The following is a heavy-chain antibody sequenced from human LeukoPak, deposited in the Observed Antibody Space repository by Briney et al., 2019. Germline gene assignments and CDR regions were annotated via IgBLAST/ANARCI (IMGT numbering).Heavy chain of an antibody. V-gene: IGHV4-59*01. CDR3: ARSDKHYYDSSGYSR. CDR2: IYYSGST. CDR1: GGSISSYY. D-gene: IGHD3-22*01. Sequence: PSETLSLTCTVSGGSISSYYWSWIRQPPGKGLEWIGYIYYSGSTNYNPSLKSRVTISVDTPKNQFSLKLSSVTAADTAVYYCARSDKHYYDSSGYSRWGQGTLLTVSS. J-gene: IGHJ4*02.